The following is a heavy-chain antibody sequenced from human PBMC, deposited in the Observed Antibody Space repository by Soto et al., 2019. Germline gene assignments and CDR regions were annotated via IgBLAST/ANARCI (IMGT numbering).Heavy chain of an antibody. CDR2: IIPIFGST. D-gene: IGHD6-6*01. Sequence: SVKVSCKASGGTFSSYAISLVRQAPGQGLEWMGGIIPIFGSTSYAQKFQGRVTMTRDTSTSTVYMELSSLRSEDTAVYYCARDGYSSSSHGYWGQGTLVTVSS. CDR1: GGTFSSYA. J-gene: IGHJ4*02. CDR3: ARDGYSSSSHGY. V-gene: IGHV1-69*05.